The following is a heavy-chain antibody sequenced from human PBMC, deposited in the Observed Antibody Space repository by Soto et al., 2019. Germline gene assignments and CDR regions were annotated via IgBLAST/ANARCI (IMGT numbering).Heavy chain of an antibody. J-gene: IGHJ5*02. CDR2: ISGSGGSA. Sequence: EVQLLESGGGLVQPGGSLRLSCAASGFTFSSYAMSWVRQAPGKGLEWVSAISGSGGSAYYADSGKGRFTISRDNSTNTLYLQMTSLSAEDTAVYYCAKDRGVQQWLAFPQYNWFDPWGQGTLVSVSS. V-gene: IGHV3-23*01. CDR3: AKDRGVQQWLAFPQYNWFDP. D-gene: IGHD6-19*01. CDR1: GFTFSSYA.